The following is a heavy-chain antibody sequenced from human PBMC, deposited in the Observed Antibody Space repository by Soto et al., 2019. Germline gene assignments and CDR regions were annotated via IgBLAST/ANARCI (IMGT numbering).Heavy chain of an antibody. V-gene: IGHV1-69*13. CDR3: ARDRGTIFGVVSAKVATNYYYYYGMDV. CDR1: GGTFSSYA. D-gene: IGHD3-3*01. J-gene: IGHJ6*02. Sequence: SVNVSFKASGGTFSSYAISWVRQAPGQGLEWMGGIIPIFGTANYAQKFQGRVTITADESTSTAYMELSSLRSEDTAVYYCARDRGTIFGVVSAKVATNYYYYYGMDVWGQGTTVTVSS. CDR2: IIPIFGTA.